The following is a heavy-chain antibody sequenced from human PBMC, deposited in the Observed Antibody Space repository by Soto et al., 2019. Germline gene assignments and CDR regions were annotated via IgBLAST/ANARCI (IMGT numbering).Heavy chain of an antibody. J-gene: IGHJ1*01. D-gene: IGHD2-2*01. V-gene: IGHV1-18*01. CDR2: ISAYNGNT. Sequence: ASGQVSSAAPCHTFTSSGVSSGRHAPGQEHAWMGWISAYNGNTRYAQKFQGRVTMTRDTSTSTAYMDLRSLRSDDTAVYYCASEREEASCYNSEQFYGWGQGSPSTVSS. CDR3: ASEREEASCYNSEQFYG. CDR1: CHTFTSSG.